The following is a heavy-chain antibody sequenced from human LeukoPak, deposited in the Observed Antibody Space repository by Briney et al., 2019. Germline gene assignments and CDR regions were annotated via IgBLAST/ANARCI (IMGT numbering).Heavy chain of an antibody. CDR1: GGSISSFY. D-gene: IGHD3-10*01. CDR2: IYNSGSP. Sequence: SETLSLTCTVSGGSISSFYWSWIRQPAGEGLEWIGRIYNSGSPHYNPSLRSRVTMSVDTSKNQFSLKLSSVTAADTAEYYCARSSGTGFEYWGQGTLVTVSS. J-gene: IGHJ4*02. V-gene: IGHV4-4*07. CDR3: ARSSGTGFEY.